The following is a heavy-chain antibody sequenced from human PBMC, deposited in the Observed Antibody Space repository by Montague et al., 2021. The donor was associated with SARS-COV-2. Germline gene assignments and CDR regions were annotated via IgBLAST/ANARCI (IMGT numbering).Heavy chain of an antibody. V-gene: IGHV3-23*01. D-gene: IGHD4-17*01. CDR3: AKAYMTTVTTLDFDY. Sequence: SLRLSCAASGFTFSSYAMSWVRQAPGKGLEWVSAISGSGGSTYYADSVKGRFTISRDNSKNTLYLQMNSLRAEDAAVYYCAKAYMTTVTTLDFDYWGQGTLVTVSS. CDR2: ISGSGGST. J-gene: IGHJ4*02. CDR1: GFTFSSYA.